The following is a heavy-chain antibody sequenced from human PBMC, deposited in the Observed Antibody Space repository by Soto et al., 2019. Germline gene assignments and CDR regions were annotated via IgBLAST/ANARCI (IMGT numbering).Heavy chain of an antibody. J-gene: IGHJ6*02. CDR1: GFTVSSNY. D-gene: IGHD3-22*01. Sequence: EVQLVESGGGLVQPGGSLRLSCAASGFTVSSNYMSWVRQAPGKGLEWVSVIYSDGSTYYADSVKGRFTISRHNSKNTLYLELNILRAEATAVYYCARDPYYDSSGYLASNGMDVWGQGTTVTVSS. CDR3: ARDPYYDSSGYLASNGMDV. CDR2: IYSDGST. V-gene: IGHV3-53*04.